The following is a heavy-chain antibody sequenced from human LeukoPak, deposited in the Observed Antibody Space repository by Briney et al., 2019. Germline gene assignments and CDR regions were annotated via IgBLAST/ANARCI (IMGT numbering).Heavy chain of an antibody. D-gene: IGHD6-13*01. V-gene: IGHV3-23*01. Sequence: GGSLRLSCAASGFTFSSYAMSWVRQAPGEGLEWVSTVSGSGGNTYYADSVKGRFTISRDNTKNTLYVQMNSLRAEDTAVYYCVRESPVAAVGRSWFDPWGQGTLVTVSS. CDR3: VRESPVAAVGRSWFDP. CDR2: VSGSGGNT. J-gene: IGHJ5*02. CDR1: GFTFSSYA.